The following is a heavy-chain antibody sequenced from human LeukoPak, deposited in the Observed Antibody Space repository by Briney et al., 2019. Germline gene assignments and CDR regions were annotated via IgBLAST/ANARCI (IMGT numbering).Heavy chain of an antibody. V-gene: IGHV4-34*01. CDR2: INHSGST. J-gene: IGHJ4*02. CDR3: ARHIAAVGTPLPVAGSFDY. CDR1: GGSFSGYY. Sequence: PAETLSLTGAVYGGSFSGYYWSWIRQPPGKGLEWIGEINHSGSTNYNPSLKSRVTISVDTSKNQFSLKLSSVTAADTAVYYCARHIAAVGTPLPVAGSFDYWGQGTLVTVSS. D-gene: IGHD6-13*01.